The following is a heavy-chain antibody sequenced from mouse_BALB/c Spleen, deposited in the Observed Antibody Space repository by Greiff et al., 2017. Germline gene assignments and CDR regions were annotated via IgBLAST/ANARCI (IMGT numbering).Heavy chain of an antibody. J-gene: IGHJ2*01. CDR2: ISSGGGST. D-gene: IGHD1-1*01. CDR3: ARWYYGSSFDY. Sequence: DVKLVESGGGLVKPGGSLKLSCAASGFAFSSYDMSWVRQTPEKRLEWVAYISSGGGSTYYPDTVKGRFTISRDNAKNTLFLQMTSLRSEDTAMYYCARWYYGSSFDYWGQGTTLTVSS. V-gene: IGHV5-12-1*01. CDR1: GFAFSSYD.